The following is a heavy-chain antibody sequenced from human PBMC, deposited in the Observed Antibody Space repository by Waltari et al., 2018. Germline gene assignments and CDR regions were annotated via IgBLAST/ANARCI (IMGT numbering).Heavy chain of an antibody. CDR1: GGSINRSNYY. CDR3: ARHWKRNGYRFDP. Sequence: QLLLQESGPGLVTPSETLSLHCTVSGGSINRSNYYWGWVRQSPGKGLEWIASIYYSGRAYYNPTLESRLTISGDTSKNQFSLRLYSVTAADTAVYYCARHWKRNGYRFDPWGQGTRVTVSS. D-gene: IGHD5-12*01. CDR2: IYYSGRA. V-gene: IGHV4-39*01. J-gene: IGHJ5*02.